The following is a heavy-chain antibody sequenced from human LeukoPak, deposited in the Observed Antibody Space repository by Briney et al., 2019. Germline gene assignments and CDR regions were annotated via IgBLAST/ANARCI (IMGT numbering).Heavy chain of an antibody. D-gene: IGHD1-26*01. CDR3: ARDLGGIAGS. J-gene: IGHJ4*02. Sequence: GGSLRLSCAASGFTLTRYWMHWVRQVPGKGLDWVSRINEDGSITTHADFVRGRFTISRDNARDTLYLQMNSLRSEDTAVYYCARDLGGIAGSWGQGTLVTVSS. V-gene: IGHV3-74*01. CDR2: INEDGSIT. CDR1: GFTLTRYW.